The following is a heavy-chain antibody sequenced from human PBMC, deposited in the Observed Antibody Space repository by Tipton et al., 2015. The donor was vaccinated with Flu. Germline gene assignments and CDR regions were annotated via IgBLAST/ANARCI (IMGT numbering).Heavy chain of an antibody. D-gene: IGHD2-15*01. Sequence: TLSLTCTVSGGPISSYYWSWIRQPAGKGLEWIGRIYTSGSTNYNPSLKSRVTMSVDTSKNQFSLKLSSVTAADTAVYYCAREFGNCSGGSCYSYKHYYGMDVWGQGTTVTVSS. CDR3: AREFGNCSGGSCYSYKHYYGMDV. CDR2: IYTSGST. CDR1: GGPISSYY. V-gene: IGHV4-4*07. J-gene: IGHJ6*02.